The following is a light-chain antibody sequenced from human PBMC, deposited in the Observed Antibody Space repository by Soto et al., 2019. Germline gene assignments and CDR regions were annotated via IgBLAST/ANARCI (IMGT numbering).Light chain of an antibody. J-gene: IGKJ4*01. Sequence: EVVMTQSPATLSVSPGDGATLSCRASQHVHSNLDWYQQKPGQAPRLLIYDTSTRATDIPFRFSGGGSGTEFTLTISSLQSEDFAVYYCQQYNNWPLTFGGGTKVEIK. CDR3: QQYNNWPLT. V-gene: IGKV3-15*01. CDR2: DTS. CDR1: QHVHSN.